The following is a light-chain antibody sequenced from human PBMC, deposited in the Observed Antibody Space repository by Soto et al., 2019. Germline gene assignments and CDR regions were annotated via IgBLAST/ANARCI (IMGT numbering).Light chain of an antibody. Sequence: EIVLTQPPGTLALSPGERATLSCRASQSVTNRYLAWYQQKPGQAPRLLIYDASSRATGIPDRFSGSGSGTDFTLTISRLEPEDFAVYYCQQFGSSPPITFGQGTRLEIK. CDR2: DAS. CDR3: QQFGSSPPIT. V-gene: IGKV3-20*01. CDR1: QSVTNRY. J-gene: IGKJ5*01.